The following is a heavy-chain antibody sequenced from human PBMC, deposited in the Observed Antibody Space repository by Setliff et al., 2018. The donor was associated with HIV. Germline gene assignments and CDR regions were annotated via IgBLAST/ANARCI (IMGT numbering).Heavy chain of an antibody. Sequence: ETLSLTCTVSGGSINSYYWSWIRQPPGKGLEWIGYIYPNGSPDYPSGNIVYNPSFRSRVTLSLDTSKNQFSLKLTSVTAADAAVYYCTGDYNSGSYRFDYWGQGTPVTVSS. CDR3: TGDYNSGSYRFDY. V-gene: IGHV4-4*08. J-gene: IGHJ4*02. CDR2: IYPNGSP. CDR1: GGSINSYY. D-gene: IGHD3-10*01.